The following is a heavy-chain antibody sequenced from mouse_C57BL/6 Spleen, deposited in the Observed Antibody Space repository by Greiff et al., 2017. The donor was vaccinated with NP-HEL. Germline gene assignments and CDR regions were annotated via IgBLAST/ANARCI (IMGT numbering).Heavy chain of an antibody. V-gene: IGHV2-3*01. J-gene: IGHJ3*01. CDR3: ANGDGYDYEGEFAY. CDR2: IWGDGST. CDR1: GFSLTSYG. D-gene: IGHD2-4*01. Sequence: VKLQESGPGLVAPSQSLSITCTVSGFSLTSYGVSWVRQPPGKGLEWLGVIWGDGSTNYHSALISRLSISKDNSKSQVFLKLNSLQTDDTATYYWANGDGYDYEGEFAYWGQGTLVTVSA.